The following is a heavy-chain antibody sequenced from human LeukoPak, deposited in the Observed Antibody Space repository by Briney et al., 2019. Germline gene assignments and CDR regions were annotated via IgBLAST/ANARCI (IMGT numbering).Heavy chain of an antibody. CDR1: GYTLTGYY. Sequence: ASVKVSCKASGYTLTGYYMHWVRQAPGQGLEWMGWINPNSGGTNYAQKFQGRVTMTSDTSISTAYMELIRLRSGDTALYYCVRDLGGDVDYWGQGTLVTVSS. D-gene: IGHD6-25*01. J-gene: IGHJ4*02. V-gene: IGHV1-2*02. CDR3: VRDLGGDVDY. CDR2: INPNSGGT.